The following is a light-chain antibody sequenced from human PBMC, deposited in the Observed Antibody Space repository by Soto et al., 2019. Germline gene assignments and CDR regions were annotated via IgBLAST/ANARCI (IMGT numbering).Light chain of an antibody. CDR3: QQGDSFPIT. CDR2: EAS. Sequence: DIPMTQSPSSVSASVGDRVTITCRASQSISSWLAWYQQKPGTVPKLLIYEASRLQSGVPSRFSGSGAGTEFTLTITSLQPEDFGTYYCQQGDSFPITFGQGTSLEIK. V-gene: IGKV1-12*01. J-gene: IGKJ5*01. CDR1: QSISSW.